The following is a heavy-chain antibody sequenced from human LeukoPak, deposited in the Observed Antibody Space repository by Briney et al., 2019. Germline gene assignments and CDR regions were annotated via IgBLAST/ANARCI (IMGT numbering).Heavy chain of an antibody. CDR3: ARPWQQLDP. V-gene: IGHV4-39*01. CDR1: GGSISSGCYY. J-gene: IGHJ5*02. CDR2: IYYSGSP. D-gene: IGHD6-13*01. Sequence: KPSETLSLTCTVSGGSISSGCYYWGWIRQPPGKGLEWLGSIYYSGSPYYNPSLKSRVTISVDTSKNQFSLKLSSVTAADTVVYYCARPWQQLDPWGQGTLVTVSS.